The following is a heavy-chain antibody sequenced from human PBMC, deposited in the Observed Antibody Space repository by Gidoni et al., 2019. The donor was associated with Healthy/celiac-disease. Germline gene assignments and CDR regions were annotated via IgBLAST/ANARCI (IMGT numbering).Heavy chain of an antibody. D-gene: IGHD3-10*01. CDR2: IYPGDADT. CDR3: ARGEILLGMGGVDY. V-gene: IGHV5-51*01. Sequence: EVQLVQSGAAGKKPGESLKISCKGAGYSFTSYWIGWVRQLPGKGLEWMWIIYPGDADTRYSPSFQGQVTISADKSISTAYLQWSSLKASDTAMYYCARGEILLGMGGVDYWGQGTLVTVSS. CDR1: GYSFTSYW. J-gene: IGHJ4*02.